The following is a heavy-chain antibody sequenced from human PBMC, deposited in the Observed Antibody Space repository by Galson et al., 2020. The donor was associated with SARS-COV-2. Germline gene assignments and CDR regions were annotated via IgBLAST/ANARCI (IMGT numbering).Heavy chain of an antibody. Sequence: ASVKVSCKASGYTFTSYYMHWVRQAPGQGLEWMGIINPSGTGTTYAQKFQVRVTMTRDTSASTVYMELSSLRAEDTAVYYWARGPGPRGGTMPGFDYWGQGTLVTVSS. CDR2: INPSGTGT. V-gene: IGHV1-46*01. J-gene: IGHJ4*02. D-gene: IGHD3-16*01. CDR3: ARGPGPRGGTMPGFDY. CDR1: GYTFTSYY.